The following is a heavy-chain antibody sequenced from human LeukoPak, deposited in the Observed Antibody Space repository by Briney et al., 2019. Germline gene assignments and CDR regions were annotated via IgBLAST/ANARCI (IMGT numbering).Heavy chain of an antibody. J-gene: IGHJ4*02. CDR3: AKDLGRKDVWGNYRWSAPDY. D-gene: IGHD3-16*02. V-gene: IGHV3-66*03. CDR1: GFTLSTNS. Sequence: GGSLRLSCTVSGFTLSTNSMSWVRQAPGKGLEWVSFIYSDNTHYSDTVKGRFTISRDNSKNTLYLQMNSLRAEDTAVYYCAKDLGRKDVWGNYRWSAPDYWGQGTLVTVSS. CDR2: IYSDNT.